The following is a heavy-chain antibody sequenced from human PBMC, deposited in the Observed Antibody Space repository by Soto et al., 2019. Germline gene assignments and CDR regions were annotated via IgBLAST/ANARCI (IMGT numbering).Heavy chain of an antibody. CDR3: ARVRFGELV. J-gene: IGHJ4*02. CDR1: GFTYSSYA. V-gene: IGHV3-23*01. CDR2: IGVGGGDR. D-gene: IGHD3-10*01. Sequence: EVQLLESGGGLVQPGGSLRLSCAASGFTYSSYAMSWVRQAPGKGLEWVSIIGVGGGDRYYPESVKGRFTISRDNSRDTPYLEMNSLRDEDTAVYYCARVRFGELVWGQGTLVTASS.